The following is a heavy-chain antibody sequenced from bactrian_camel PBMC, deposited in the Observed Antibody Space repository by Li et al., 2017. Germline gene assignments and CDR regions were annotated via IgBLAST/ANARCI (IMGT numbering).Heavy chain of an antibody. CDR2: IHSKGSTT. J-gene: IGHJ4*01. V-gene: IGHV3S40*01. D-gene: IGHD6*01. CDR1: GFTFSSYY. CDR3: ALDRRDSRGALVNRY. Sequence: VQLVESGGGLVQPGGSLRLSCAASGFTFSSYYIGWFRQAPGKEREGVASIHSKGSTTYADSVKGRFTISKDNAKNTLYLQMNSLKPEDTAMYYCALDRRDSRGALVNRYWGQGTQVTVS.